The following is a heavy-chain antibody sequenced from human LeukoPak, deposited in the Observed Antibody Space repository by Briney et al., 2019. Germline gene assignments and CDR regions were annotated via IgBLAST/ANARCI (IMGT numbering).Heavy chain of an antibody. V-gene: IGHV4-38-2*01. Sequence: GSLRLSCAASGFSFSDYYMGWIRQPPGKGLEGIGSIYYSGSTSYNPSLKRRVTISVDTSKNQFSLKLSSVIAADTAVYYCARVPAGAAAIDYWGQGTLVTVSS. J-gene: IGHJ4*02. D-gene: IGHD6-13*01. CDR2: IYYSGST. CDR3: ARVPAGAAAIDY. CDR1: GFSFSDYY.